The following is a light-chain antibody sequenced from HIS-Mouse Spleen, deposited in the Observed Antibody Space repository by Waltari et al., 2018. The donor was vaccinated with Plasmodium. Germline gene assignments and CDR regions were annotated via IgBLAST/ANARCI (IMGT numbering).Light chain of an antibody. CDR3: QQYNNWPWT. CDR1: QSVSSN. J-gene: IGKJ1*01. CDR2: GAS. Sequence: EIVMTHSPATLSVSPGERATLSCRASQSVSSNLACYQQKPGQAPRLLIYGASTRATGIPARFSGSGSGTEFTLTISSLQSEDFAVYYCQQYNNWPWTFGQGTKVEIK. V-gene: IGKV3-15*01.